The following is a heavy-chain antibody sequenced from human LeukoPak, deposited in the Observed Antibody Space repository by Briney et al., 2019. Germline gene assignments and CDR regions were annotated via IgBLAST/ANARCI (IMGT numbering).Heavy chain of an antibody. D-gene: IGHD2-21*02. CDR3: ARAYCGDDCSFDY. CDR2: ISAYNGNT. V-gene: IGHV1-18*01. Sequence: EASVKVSCKASGYTFTSYGISWVRQAPGQGLEWMGWISAYNGNTNYAQNLQGRVIMTTDTSTSTAYMELRSLRSDDTAVYYCARAYCGDDCSFDYWDQGTLVTVSS. CDR1: GYTFTSYG. J-gene: IGHJ4*02.